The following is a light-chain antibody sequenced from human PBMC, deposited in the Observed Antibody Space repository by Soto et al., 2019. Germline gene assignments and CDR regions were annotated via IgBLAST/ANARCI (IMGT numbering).Light chain of an antibody. V-gene: IGKV4-1*01. CDR1: QSVLYSSNNKNY. Sequence: DIVMTQSPDSLAVSLGERATINCKSSQSVLYSSNNKNYLAWYQQKPGQPPKLLIYWASTRESGVPDRFSGSGLGTEFTLTILSLQAEDVAVYYCQQYYSPPLTFGGGTKVEIK. CDR2: WAS. J-gene: IGKJ4*01. CDR3: QQYYSPPLT.